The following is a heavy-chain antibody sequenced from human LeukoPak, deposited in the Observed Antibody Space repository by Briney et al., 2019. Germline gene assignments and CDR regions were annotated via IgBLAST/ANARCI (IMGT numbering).Heavy chain of an antibody. D-gene: IGHD5-12*01. CDR3: AREGPYSGYERYYFDY. V-gene: IGHV3-7*01. J-gene: IGHJ4*02. CDR2: INPDGSEK. Sequence: PGGSLRLSCAVSGFTFSSDWMIWVRQAPGKGLEWVANINPDGSEKYYVDSVKGRFTISRDNAKNSLYLQMNSLRAEDTAVYYCAREGPYSGYERYYFDYWGQGTLVTVSS. CDR1: GFTFSSDW.